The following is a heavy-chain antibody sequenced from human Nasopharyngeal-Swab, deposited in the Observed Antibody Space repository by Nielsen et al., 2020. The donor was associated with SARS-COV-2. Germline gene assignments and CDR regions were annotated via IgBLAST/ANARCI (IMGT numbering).Heavy chain of an antibody. CDR2: VNEDGSRT. CDR3: VKHQGSSSDQ. J-gene: IGHJ4*02. Sequence: GGSLRLSCVASGVIFSNYWMHWVRQAPGKGLVWVSRVNEDGSRTDYADSVKGRFTISRDNAKNTLYLQMNSLRVEDTALYYCVKHQGSSSDQWGQGTLVTVSS. V-gene: IGHV3-74*01. CDR1: GVIFSNYW.